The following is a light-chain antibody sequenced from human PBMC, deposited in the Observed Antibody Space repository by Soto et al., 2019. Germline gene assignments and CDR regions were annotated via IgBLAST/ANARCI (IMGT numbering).Light chain of an antibody. J-gene: IGLJ2*01. V-gene: IGLV4-69*01. Sequence: QSVLTQSPSASVSLGASVKLTCTLSSGHSSYAIAWHQQQPEKGPRYLMKLNSDGSHSKGDGIPDRFSGSSSGAERYLTISSLQSEDEADYYCQTWGTGIHVVFGGGTKVTVL. CDR2: LNSDGSH. CDR3: QTWGTGIHVV. CDR1: SGHSSYA.